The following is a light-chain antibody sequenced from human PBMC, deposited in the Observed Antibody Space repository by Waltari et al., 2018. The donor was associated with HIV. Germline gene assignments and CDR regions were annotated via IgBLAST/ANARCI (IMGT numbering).Light chain of an antibody. V-gene: IGLV1-47*01. CDR3: AAWDSSLSASVV. Sequence: QSVLTQSPSASGTPGQRVTISCSGSTSNIGSNYVYWYQQLPGTAPKPLIYRNDQRPSGVPDRFSGSKSGSSASLAVSGLRSEDEADYYCAAWDSSLSASVVFGGGTKLTVL. J-gene: IGLJ2*01. CDR1: TSNIGSNY. CDR2: RND.